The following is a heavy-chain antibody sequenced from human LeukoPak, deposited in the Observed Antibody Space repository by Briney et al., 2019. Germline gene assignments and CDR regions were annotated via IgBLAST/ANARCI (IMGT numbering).Heavy chain of an antibody. V-gene: IGHV3-33*06. J-gene: IGHJ4*02. CDR2: IWYDGSNK. CDR3: AKGGSGYSGYDLLDY. CDR1: GFTFSSYG. Sequence: PGRSLRLSCAASGFTFSSYGMHWVRQAPGKGLEWVAVIWYDGSNKYYADSVKGRFTISRDNSKNTLYLQMNSLRAEDTAVYYCAKGGSGYSGYDLLDYWGQGTLSPSPQ. D-gene: IGHD5-12*01.